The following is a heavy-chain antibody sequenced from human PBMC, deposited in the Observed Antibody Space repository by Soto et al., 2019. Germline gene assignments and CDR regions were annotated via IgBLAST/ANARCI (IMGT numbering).Heavy chain of an antibody. D-gene: IGHD6-19*01. V-gene: IGHV4-34*01. CDR2: INHSGST. CDR1: GGSFSGYY. J-gene: IGHJ4*02. Sequence: LAASETLSLTCAVYGGSFSGYYWSWIRQPPGKGLEWIGEINHSGSTNYNPSLKSRVTISVDTSKNQFSLKRSSVTAADTAVYYCATLSGWYFDYWGQGTLVTVSS. CDR3: ATLSGWYFDY.